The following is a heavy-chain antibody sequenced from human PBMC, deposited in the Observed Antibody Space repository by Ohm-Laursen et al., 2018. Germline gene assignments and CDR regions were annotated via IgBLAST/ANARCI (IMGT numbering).Heavy chain of an antibody. CDR1: GYTFTNYY. CDR2: IKPSAGST. CDR3: ASSGGYCSGGTCYQFGY. J-gene: IGHJ4*02. V-gene: IGHV1-46*01. D-gene: IGHD2-15*01. Sequence: GASVKVSCKESGYTFTNYYIHWVRQAPGQGLEWMGIIKPSAGSTSYAQKFQGRVSMTRDTSTTTVYMELSSLRSEDTAVYYCASSGGYCSGGTCYQFGYWGQGILVTVSS.